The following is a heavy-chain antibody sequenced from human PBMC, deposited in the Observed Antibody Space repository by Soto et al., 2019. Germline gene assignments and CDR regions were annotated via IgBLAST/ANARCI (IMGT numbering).Heavy chain of an antibody. CDR2: IYPGDSDT. V-gene: IGHV5-51*01. Sequence: PGESLKISCKGSGYSFTSYWIGWVRQMPGKGLEWMGIIYPGDSDTRYSPSFQGQVTVSADKSISTAYLQWSSLKASDTAMYYCARPQEYYYYGMDVWGQGTTVTVSS. CDR3: ARPQEYYYYGMDV. J-gene: IGHJ6*02. CDR1: GYSFTSYW.